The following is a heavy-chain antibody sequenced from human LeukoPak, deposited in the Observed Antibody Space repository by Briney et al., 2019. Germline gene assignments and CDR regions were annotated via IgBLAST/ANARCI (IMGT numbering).Heavy chain of an antibody. Sequence: GGSLRLSCAASGFTFDDYAMHWVRQAPGKGLEWVSGIGCISGYIVYADSVKGRFTISRDNAKNSLYLQMSSLRAEDTAVYYCTRVEETATTAAIIRKYSYYYYYMDVWGKGNTVTVSS. V-gene: IGHV3-9*01. J-gene: IGHJ6*03. CDR2: IGCISGYI. D-gene: IGHD4-11*01. CDR1: GFTFDDYA. CDR3: TRVEETATTAAIIRKYSYYYYYMDV.